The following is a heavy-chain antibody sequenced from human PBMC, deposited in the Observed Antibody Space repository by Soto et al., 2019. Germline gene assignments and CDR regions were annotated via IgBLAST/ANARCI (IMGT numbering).Heavy chain of an antibody. V-gene: IGHV1-18*01. D-gene: IGHD3-9*01. CDR1: GYTFTSYG. Sequence: GASVKVSCKASGYTFTSYGISWVRQAPGQGLEWTGWISAYNGNTNYAQKLQGRVTMTTDTSTSTAYMELRSLRSDDTAVYYCARDVDYDILTGPLNWFDPWGQGTLVTVSS. CDR2: ISAYNGNT. CDR3: ARDVDYDILTGPLNWFDP. J-gene: IGHJ5*02.